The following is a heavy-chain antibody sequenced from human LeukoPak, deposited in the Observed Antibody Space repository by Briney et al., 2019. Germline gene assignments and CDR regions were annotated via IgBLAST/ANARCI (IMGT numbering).Heavy chain of an antibody. CDR2: INHSGST. J-gene: IGHJ4*02. V-gene: IGHV4-34*01. Sequence: SETLSLTCAVYGGSFSGYYWSWIRQPPGKGLEWIGEINHSGSTNYNPSLKSRVTISVDTSKNQFSLKLSSVTAADTAVYYCARGASFDYWGQGTLITVSS. CDR1: GGSFSGYY. CDR3: ARGASFDY.